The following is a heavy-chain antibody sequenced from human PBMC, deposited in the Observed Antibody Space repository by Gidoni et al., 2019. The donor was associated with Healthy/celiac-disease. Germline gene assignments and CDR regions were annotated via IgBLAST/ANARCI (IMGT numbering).Heavy chain of an antibody. CDR3: ARDLVRDYGGKDRYYYYGMDV. V-gene: IGHV3-53*04. J-gene: IGHJ6*02. Sequence: EVQLVESGGGLVQPGGSLRLSCAASGFTFSSNYMSWVRQAPGKGLEWVSVIYSGGSTYYADSVKGRFTISRHNSKNTLYLQMNSLRAEDTAVYYCARDLVRDYGGKDRYYYYGMDVWGQGTTVTVSS. CDR2: IYSGGST. CDR1: GFTFSSNY. D-gene: IGHD4-17*01.